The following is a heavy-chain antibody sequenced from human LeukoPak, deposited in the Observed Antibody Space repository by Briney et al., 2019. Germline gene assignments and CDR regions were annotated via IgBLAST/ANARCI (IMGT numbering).Heavy chain of an antibody. J-gene: IGHJ6*02. Sequence: ASVKVSCKASGYTFSDYYMHWVRQAPRQGLEWMGWINPNSGGTNYAQKFQGRVTMTRDTSISTAYMELSRLRSDDTAVYHCAKDTAMVTNYYGMDVWGQGTTVTVSS. CDR3: AKDTAMVTNYYGMDV. CDR2: INPNSGGT. D-gene: IGHD5-18*01. CDR1: GYTFSDYY. V-gene: IGHV1-2*02.